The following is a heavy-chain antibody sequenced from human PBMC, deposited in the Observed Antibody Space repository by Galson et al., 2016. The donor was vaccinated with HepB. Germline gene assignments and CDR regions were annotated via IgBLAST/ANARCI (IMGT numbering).Heavy chain of an antibody. D-gene: IGHD4-17*01. CDR3: AREGGYGDPNFDY. V-gene: IGHV4-31*03. J-gene: IGHJ4*02. CDR1: GGSVSSGGHY. CDR2: IYYSGST. Sequence: TLSLTCTVSGGSVSSGGHYWTWIRQHPGKGLEWIGNIYYSGSTSYNPSLKSRVTISVDTSENQFSLKMSSVTAADTAVYYCAREGGYGDPNFDYWGQGTVVTVSS.